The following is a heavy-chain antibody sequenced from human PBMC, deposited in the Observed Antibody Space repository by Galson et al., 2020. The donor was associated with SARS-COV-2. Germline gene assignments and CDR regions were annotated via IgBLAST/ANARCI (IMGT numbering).Heavy chain of an antibody. CDR1: GGSISSSSYY. D-gene: IGHD2-15*01. J-gene: IGHJ5*02. Sequence: ETSETLSLTCTVSGGSISSSSYYWGWIRQPLGKGLEWIGSIYYSGSTYYNPSLKSRVTISVDTSKNQFSLKLSSVTAADTAVYYCARVTLGFCSGGSCPEFDWFDPWGQGTLVTVSS. CDR2: IYYSGST. CDR3: ARVTLGFCSGGSCPEFDWFDP. V-gene: IGHV4-39*01.